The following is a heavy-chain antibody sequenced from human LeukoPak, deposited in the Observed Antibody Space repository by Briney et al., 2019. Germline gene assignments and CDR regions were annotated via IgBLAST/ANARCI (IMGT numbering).Heavy chain of an antibody. Sequence: ASGKVSCKASGYTFTSYGISWVRQAPGQGLEWMGWISAYNGNTNYAQKLQGRVTMTTDTSTSTAYMELRSLRSDDTAVYYCARVFYDYVWGSYLAYDSSGRRYYFDYWGQGTLVTVSS. D-gene: IGHD3-16*01. V-gene: IGHV1-18*01. CDR1: GYTFTSYG. CDR2: ISAYNGNT. J-gene: IGHJ4*02. CDR3: ARVFYDYVWGSYLAYDSSGRRYYFDY.